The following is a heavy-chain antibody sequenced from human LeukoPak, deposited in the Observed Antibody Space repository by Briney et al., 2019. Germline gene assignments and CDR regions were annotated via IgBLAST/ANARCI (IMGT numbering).Heavy chain of an antibody. CDR3: ARLQVVPAATYYYYYMDV. CDR2: INTNTGNP. D-gene: IGHD2-2*01. J-gene: IGHJ6*03. Sequence: ASVKVSCKASGYTFTNYAMNWVRQAPGQGLEWMGWINTNTGNPTYAQGFTGRFVFSLDTSVSTAYLQISSLKAEDTAVYYCARLQVVPAATYYYYYMDVWGKGTTVTVSS. CDR1: GYTFTNYA. V-gene: IGHV7-4-1*02.